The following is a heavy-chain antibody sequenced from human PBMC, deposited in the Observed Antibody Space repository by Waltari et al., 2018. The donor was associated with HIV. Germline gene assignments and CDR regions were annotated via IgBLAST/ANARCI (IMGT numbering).Heavy chain of an antibody. CDR1: GYTFSDHW. D-gene: IGHD3-10*01. V-gene: IGHV5-51*01. CDR2: VYGGDSDT. CDR3: ARGSAGSGTYYRSRAFDI. Sequence: EVQLAPSGAEVKKPGESLKISCTASGYTFSDHWIGWVRQMSGKGLEWMGIVYGGDSDTRYSPSFQGQVTISADKSITTAYLHWGSLQASDTAIYYCARGSAGSGTYYRSRAFDIWGQGTMVIVSS. J-gene: IGHJ3*02.